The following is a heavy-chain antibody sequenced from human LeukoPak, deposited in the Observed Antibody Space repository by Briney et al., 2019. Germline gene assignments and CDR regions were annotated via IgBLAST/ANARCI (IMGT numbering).Heavy chain of an antibody. CDR1: GYTFTSYG. V-gene: IGHV1-8*03. D-gene: IGHD5-24*01. CDR2: MNPNSGNT. Sequence: ASVKVSCKASGYTFTSYGISWVRQATGQGLEWMGWMNPNSGNTGYAQKFQGRVTITRNTSISTAYMELSSLRSDDTAVYYCAREAVEMATPYYFDYWGQGTLVTVSS. CDR3: AREAVEMATPYYFDY. J-gene: IGHJ4*02.